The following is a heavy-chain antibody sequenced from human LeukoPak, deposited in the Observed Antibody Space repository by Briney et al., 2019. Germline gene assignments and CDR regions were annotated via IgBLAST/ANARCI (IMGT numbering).Heavy chain of an antibody. Sequence: GGSLRLSCAASRFTFSNYTMNWVRQAPGKGLEWVSSISRSGRFTFYADSLKGRFTIFRDNANNLLYLQMNSLRAEDTALYYCATIAAGGLDSWGQGTLVTVPS. CDR1: RFTFSNYT. D-gene: IGHD6-13*01. CDR3: ATIAAGGLDS. J-gene: IGHJ4*02. V-gene: IGHV3-21*01. CDR2: ISRSGRFT.